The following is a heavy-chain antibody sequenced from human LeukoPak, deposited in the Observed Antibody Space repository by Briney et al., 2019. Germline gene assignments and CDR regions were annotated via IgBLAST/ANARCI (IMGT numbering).Heavy chain of an antibody. Sequence: PGGSLRLSCAASGFTFSRYGMSWVRQAPGKGLEWVAFIRYDGSNKYYADSVKGRFTISRDNSKNTLYLQMNSLRAEDTAVYYCAKDTGGIQLWFIVGYWGQGTLVTVSS. CDR3: AKDTGGIQLWFIVGY. CDR2: IRYDGSNK. J-gene: IGHJ4*02. CDR1: GFTFSRYG. V-gene: IGHV3-30*02. D-gene: IGHD5-18*01.